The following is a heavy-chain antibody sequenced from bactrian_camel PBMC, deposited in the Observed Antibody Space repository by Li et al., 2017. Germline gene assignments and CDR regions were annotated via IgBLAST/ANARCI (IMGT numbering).Heavy chain of an antibody. CDR3: NIGLCGTWSPGQDKALYNY. V-gene: IGHV3S6*01. Sequence: QLVESGGGLVQPGGSLRLSCTSSLFSYPYMTWVRQGPGKGLEWVASIAVVGTETYYTDSVKGRFTISQDNAKNAVYLQMNNLKPEDTGTYYCNIGLCGTWSPGQDKALYNYWGQGTQVTVS. D-gene: IGHD2*01. CDR2: IAVVGTET. CDR1: LFSYPY. J-gene: IGHJ4*01.